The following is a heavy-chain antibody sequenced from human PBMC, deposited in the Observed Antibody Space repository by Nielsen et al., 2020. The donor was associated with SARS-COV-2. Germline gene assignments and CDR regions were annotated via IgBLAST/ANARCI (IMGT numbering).Heavy chain of an antibody. CDR2: IYYSGST. CDR3: ARVGLSNGLDV. V-gene: IGHV4-39*01. Sequence: SETLSLTCTVSGGSISSSSYYWGWIRQPPGKGLEWIGSIYYSGSTYYNPSLKSRVTISVDTSKNQFSLKLSSVTAADTAVYYCARVGLSNGLDVWGQGTAVTVSS. CDR1: GGSISSSSYY. J-gene: IGHJ6*02. D-gene: IGHD5/OR15-5a*01.